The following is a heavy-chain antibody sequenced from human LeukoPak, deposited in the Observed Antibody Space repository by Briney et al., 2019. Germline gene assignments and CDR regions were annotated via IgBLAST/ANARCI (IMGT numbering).Heavy chain of an antibody. D-gene: IGHD3-3*01. V-gene: IGHV4-39*07. J-gene: IGHJ4*02. CDR3: ARVRRILGGARDIDY. CDR2: IYYSGST. CDR1: GGSISSSSYY. Sequence: SETLSLTCTVSGGSISSSSYYWGWIRQPPGKGLEWIGSIYYSGSTYYNPSLKSRVTISVDTSKNQFSLKLSSVTAADTAVYYCARVRRILGGARDIDYWGQGTLVTVSS.